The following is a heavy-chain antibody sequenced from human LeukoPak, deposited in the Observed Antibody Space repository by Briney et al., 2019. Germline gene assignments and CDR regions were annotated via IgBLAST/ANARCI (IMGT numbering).Heavy chain of an antibody. Sequence: PGGSLRLSCVASGFTFSSYWMTWVRQAPGKVLEWLANIKEYGSIQNYLDSVGGRFPIPRDNAKTPASLQPDSVRTDHPAVYYCAREVATGVAVSDYWGQGTLVTVSS. D-gene: IGHD6-19*01. CDR3: AREVATGVAVSDY. CDR2: IKEYGSIQ. J-gene: IGHJ4*02. CDR1: GFTFSSYW. V-gene: IGHV3-7*01.